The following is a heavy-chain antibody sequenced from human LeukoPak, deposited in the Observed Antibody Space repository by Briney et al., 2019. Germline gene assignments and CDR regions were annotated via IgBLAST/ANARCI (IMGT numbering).Heavy chain of an antibody. CDR1: GYTFTGYY. V-gene: IGHV1-2*02. Sequence: GASVKVSCKASGYTFTGYYMHWVRQAAGQGLEWMGWINPNSGGTNYAQKFQGRVTMTRDRSASTAYMELSSLRSEDMAVYYCARGAKFRSYGSGTYYTSLPFDPWGQGTPVTVSS. D-gene: IGHD3-10*01. CDR3: ARGAKFRSYGSGTYYTSLPFDP. J-gene: IGHJ5*02. CDR2: INPNSGGT.